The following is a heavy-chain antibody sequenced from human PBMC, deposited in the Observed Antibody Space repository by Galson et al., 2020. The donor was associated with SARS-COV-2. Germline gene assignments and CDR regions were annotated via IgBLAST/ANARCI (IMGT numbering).Heavy chain of an antibody. V-gene: IGHV3-7*03. CDR3: ARSMRRDTSGYYPFES. J-gene: IGHJ4*02. CDR2: IKEDESET. Sequence: GESLKISCAASGFTFSIYWMSWVRQAPGKGLEWVASIKEDESETLYEDSVRGRFTISRDNAENSLYLQINSLRAEDTAVYYCARSMRRDTSGYYPFESWGQGTLVIVSS. CDR1: GFTFSIYW. D-gene: IGHD3-22*01.